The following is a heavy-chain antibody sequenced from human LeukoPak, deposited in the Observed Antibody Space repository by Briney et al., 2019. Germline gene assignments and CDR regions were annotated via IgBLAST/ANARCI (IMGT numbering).Heavy chain of an antibody. CDR2: ISGSGGST. CDR1: GFTFSSYA. Sequence: GGSLRLSCAASGFTFSSYAMSWVRQAPGKGLGWVSGISGSGGSTYYADSVKGRFTISRDNSKNTLYLQMNSLRAEDTAVYYCAKCSAYYYDSSLSDYFDYWGQGTLVTVSS. D-gene: IGHD3-22*01. CDR3: AKCSAYYYDSSLSDYFDY. J-gene: IGHJ4*02. V-gene: IGHV3-23*01.